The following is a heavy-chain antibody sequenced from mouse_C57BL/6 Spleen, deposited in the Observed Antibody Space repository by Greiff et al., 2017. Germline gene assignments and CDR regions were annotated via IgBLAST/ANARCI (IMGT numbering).Heavy chain of an antibody. V-gene: IGHV1-64*01. D-gene: IGHD2-3*01. CDR2: IHPNSGST. CDR3: AREDDGYYDYAMDY. Sequence: QVQLQQPGAELVKPGASVTLSCKASGYTFTSYWMHWVKQRPGQGLEWIGMIHPNSGSTNYNEKFKSKATLTVDKSSSTAYMQLSSLTSEDSAVYYCAREDDGYYDYAMDYWGQGTSVTVSS. J-gene: IGHJ4*01. CDR1: GYTFTSYW.